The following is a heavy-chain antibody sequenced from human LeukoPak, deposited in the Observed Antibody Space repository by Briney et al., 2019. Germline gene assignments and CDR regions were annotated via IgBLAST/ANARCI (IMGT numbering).Heavy chain of an antibody. V-gene: IGHV3-30-3*01. CDR3: AREEVGYGDYVGDY. CDR1: GFTFSSYA. Sequence: GGCLRLSCAASGFTFSSYAMHWVRQAPGKGLEWVAVISYDGSNKYYADSVKGRFTISRDNSKNTLYLQMNSLRAEDTAVYYCAREEVGYGDYVGDYWGQGTLVTVSS. CDR2: ISYDGSNK. J-gene: IGHJ4*02. D-gene: IGHD4-17*01.